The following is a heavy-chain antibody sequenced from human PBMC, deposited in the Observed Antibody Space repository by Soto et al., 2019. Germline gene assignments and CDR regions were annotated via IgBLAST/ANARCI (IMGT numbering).Heavy chain of an antibody. CDR3: AKDLLEEDWYSSRWTDAFDI. Sequence: GGSLRLSCAASGFTFSSYAMSWVRQAPGKGLEWVSAISGSGGSTYYADSVKGRFTISRDNSKNTLYLQMNSLRAEETAVYYCAKDLLEEDWYSSRWTDAFDIWGQGTMVTVSS. D-gene: IGHD6-13*01. CDR2: ISGSGGST. V-gene: IGHV3-23*01. CDR1: GFTFSSYA. J-gene: IGHJ3*02.